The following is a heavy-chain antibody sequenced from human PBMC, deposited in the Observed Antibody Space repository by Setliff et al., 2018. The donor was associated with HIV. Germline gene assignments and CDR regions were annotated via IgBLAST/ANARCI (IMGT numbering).Heavy chain of an antibody. D-gene: IGHD6-13*01. CDR1: GGTFSSYA. Sequence: SVKVSCKASGGTFSSYAISWVRQAPGQGLEWMGGIIPIFGTANYAQKFQGRVTMTRDTSTSTAYMELRSLRSDDTAVYYCARAEYSSSWPYYYYGMDVWGQGTTVTVSS. V-gene: IGHV1-69*05. CDR3: ARAEYSSSWPYYYYGMDV. J-gene: IGHJ6*02. CDR2: IIPIFGTA.